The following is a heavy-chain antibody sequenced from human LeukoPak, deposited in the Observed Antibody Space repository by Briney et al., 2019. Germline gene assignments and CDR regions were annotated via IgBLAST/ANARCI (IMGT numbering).Heavy chain of an antibody. CDR2: LSWNSGSI. V-gene: IGHV3-9*01. Sequence: GGSLRLSCAVSGFIFDDYAMHWVRQAPGKGLEWVSGLSWNSGSIDYADSVKGRFTISRDNSKNTLYLQMNSLRAEDTAVYYCAKDFLDNRERPYYMDVWGKGTTVTVSS. CDR3: AKDFLDNRERPYYMDV. J-gene: IGHJ6*03. D-gene: IGHD1-1*01. CDR1: GFIFDDYA.